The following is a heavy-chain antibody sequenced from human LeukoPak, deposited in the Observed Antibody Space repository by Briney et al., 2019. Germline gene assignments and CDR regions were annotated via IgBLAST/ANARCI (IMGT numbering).Heavy chain of an antibody. CDR1: GGPISSSSYY. V-gene: IGHV4-39*07. J-gene: IGHJ4*02. Sequence: SETLSLTCTVSGGPISSSSYYWGWIRQPPGKGLEWIGSIYYSGSTYYNPSLKSRVTISVDRSKNQFSLKLSSVTAADTAVYYCARGTDDYGDPMAYWGQGTLVTVSS. CDR2: IYYSGST. D-gene: IGHD4-17*01. CDR3: ARGTDDYGDPMAY.